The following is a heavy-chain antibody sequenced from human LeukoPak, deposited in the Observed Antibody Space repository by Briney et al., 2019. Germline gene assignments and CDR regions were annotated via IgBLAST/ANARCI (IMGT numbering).Heavy chain of an antibody. CDR3: AIEGITMIEDY. CDR1: GFTFSRYW. D-gene: IGHD3-22*01. J-gene: IGHJ4*02. CDR2: IKQDGSEK. Sequence: PGGSLRLSCAASGFTFSRYWMSWVRQAPGKGLEWVANIKQDGSEKYYVDSVKGRFTISRDNAKNSLYLQMNSLRAEDTAVYYCAIEGITMIEDYWGQGTLATVSS. V-gene: IGHV3-7*01.